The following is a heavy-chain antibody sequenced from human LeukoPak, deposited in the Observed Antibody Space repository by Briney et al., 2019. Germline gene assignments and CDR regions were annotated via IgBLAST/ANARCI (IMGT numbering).Heavy chain of an antibody. V-gene: IGHV1-2*02. Sequence: GASVKVSCKASGYTFTGYYMHWVRQAPGQGLEWMGWINPNSGGTNYAQKFQGRVTMTRDMSISTAYMELSRLRSDDTAVYYCARAVGVVVPADYWGQGTLVTVSS. CDR1: GYTFTGYY. J-gene: IGHJ4*02. D-gene: IGHD2-2*01. CDR2: INPNSGGT. CDR3: ARAVGVVVPADY.